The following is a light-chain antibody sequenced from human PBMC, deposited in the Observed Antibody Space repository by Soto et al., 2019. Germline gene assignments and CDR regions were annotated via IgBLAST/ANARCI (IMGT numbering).Light chain of an antibody. CDR2: GAS. Sequence: EIVLTQSPGTLSLSPGERATLSCRASQSVSSNLAWYQQKPGQAPRLLIYGASTRATGIPARFSGTGSGTDFTMTISSLQSEDFAFYYCQQYNNWPRTFGQGTKVDIK. CDR3: QQYNNWPRT. J-gene: IGKJ1*01. V-gene: IGKV3-15*01. CDR1: QSVSSN.